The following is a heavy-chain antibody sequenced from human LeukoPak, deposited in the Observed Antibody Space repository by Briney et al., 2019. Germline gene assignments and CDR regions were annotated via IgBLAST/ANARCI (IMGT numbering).Heavy chain of an antibody. CDR3: ARHSNIAAAVEFDY. Sequence: GASVKVSCKASGYTFTSYGISWVRQALGQGLEWMGWISAYNGNTNYAQKLQGRVTMTTDTSTSTAYMELRSLRSDDTAVYYCARHSNIAAAVEFDYWGQGTLVTVSS. V-gene: IGHV1-18*01. D-gene: IGHD6-13*01. J-gene: IGHJ4*02. CDR1: GYTFTSYG. CDR2: ISAYNGNT.